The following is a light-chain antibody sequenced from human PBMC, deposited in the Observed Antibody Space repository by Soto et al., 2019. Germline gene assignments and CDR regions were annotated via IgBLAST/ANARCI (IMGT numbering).Light chain of an antibody. J-gene: IGKJ5*01. Sequence: ETVLTQSAGTLSLSQGERATLSCRASQSVSNNYLAWYQQKPGQAPRLVIYGASSRGTGIPDRFSGSGSGTEFTLTISSLQSEDFAVYSCQQYNNWPSTFGQGTRLEIK. CDR2: GAS. CDR3: QQYNNWPST. CDR1: QSVSNN. V-gene: IGKV3D-15*01.